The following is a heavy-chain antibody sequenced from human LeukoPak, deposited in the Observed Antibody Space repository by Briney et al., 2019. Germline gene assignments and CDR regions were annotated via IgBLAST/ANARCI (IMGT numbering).Heavy chain of an antibody. Sequence: PSETLSLTCTVSGGSISNYYWSWIRQPPGKGLEWIGRIYTSGSTNYNPSLKSRGTISLDTSKNHFSLKLDSVTAADTAVYYCARDGPSVYFDYWGQGTLVTVSS. V-gene: IGHV4-4*08. J-gene: IGHJ4*02. CDR1: GGSISNYY. CDR2: IYTSGST. CDR3: ARDGPSVYFDY.